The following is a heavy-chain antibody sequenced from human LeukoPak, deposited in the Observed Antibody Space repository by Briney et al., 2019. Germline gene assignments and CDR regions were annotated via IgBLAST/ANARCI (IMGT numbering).Heavy chain of an antibody. D-gene: IGHD3-3*01. CDR3: ATDRGWRTSGYYLYYFEY. J-gene: IGHJ4*02. V-gene: IGHV3-7*01. CDR1: GFIFTNYF. Sequence: PGGSLRLSCAASGFIFTNYFMGWVRQAPGKGLEWVASIKRDGSEKYYVDSVRGRFTISRDNTMNSLYLQMNSLRAEDTAVYYCATDRGWRTSGYYLYYFEYWGQGTLVTFSS. CDR2: IKRDGSEK.